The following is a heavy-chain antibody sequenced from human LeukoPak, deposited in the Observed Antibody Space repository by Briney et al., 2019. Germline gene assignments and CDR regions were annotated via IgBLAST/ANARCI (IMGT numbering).Heavy chain of an antibody. CDR2: INPSSGGS. V-gene: IGHV1-46*04. CDR1: GYTFSYYY. D-gene: IGHD4-23*01. CDR3: ARDGYGGNSVFDY. J-gene: IGHJ4*02. Sequence: GASVKVSCKTSGYTFSYYYIHWVRQAPGQGLEWMGTINPSSGGSTYAQKLQGRVTVTRDMSASTVYMELSSLRSEDTAVYYCARDGYGGNSVFDYWGQGTLVTVSS.